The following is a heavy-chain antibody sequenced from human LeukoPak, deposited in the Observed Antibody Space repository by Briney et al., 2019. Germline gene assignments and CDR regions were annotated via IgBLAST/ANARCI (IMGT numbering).Heavy chain of an antibody. Sequence: PGGSLRLSCAASGFTFSSYAMSWVRQAPGKGLEWVSVIYSGGSTHYADSVKGRFTISRDNSKNTLYLQMNSLRAEDTAVYYCARDGHYDILTGYFQDWGQGTLVTVSS. CDR3: ARDGHYDILTGYFQD. D-gene: IGHD3-9*01. CDR2: IYSGGST. J-gene: IGHJ1*01. V-gene: IGHV3-53*01. CDR1: GFTFSSYA.